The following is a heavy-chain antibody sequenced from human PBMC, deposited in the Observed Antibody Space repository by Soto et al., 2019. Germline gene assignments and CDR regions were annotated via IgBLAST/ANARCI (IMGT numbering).Heavy chain of an antibody. CDR1: GYTLTSYG. J-gene: IGHJ3*02. V-gene: IGHV1-18*01. CDR2: ISAYNGNT. D-gene: IGHD6-19*01. Sequence: ASVKVSCKASGYTLTSYGISWVRQAPGQGLEWMGWISAYNGNTNYAQKLQGRVTMTTDTSTSTAYMELRSLRSDDTAVYYCARSPRIAVAGIGAFDIWGQGTMVTVSS. CDR3: ARSPRIAVAGIGAFDI.